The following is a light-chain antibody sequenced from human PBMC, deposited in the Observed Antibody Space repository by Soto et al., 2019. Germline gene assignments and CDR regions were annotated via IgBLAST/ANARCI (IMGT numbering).Light chain of an antibody. CDR1: QSVLYTSNNKNY. CDR2: WAS. V-gene: IGKV4-1*01. CDR3: QQYYSVPIT. J-gene: IGKJ5*01. Sequence: DIVMTQSPDSLVVSLGERATINCKSSQSVLYTSNNKNYIAWYQQKSGQPPKLLIYWASTRESGVPDRFSGGGPGTDFTLTISTLQAEDVAVYYCQQYYSVPITFGQGTRLEIK.